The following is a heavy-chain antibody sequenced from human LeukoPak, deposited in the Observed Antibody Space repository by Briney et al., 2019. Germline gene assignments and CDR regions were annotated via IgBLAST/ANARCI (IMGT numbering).Heavy chain of an antibody. J-gene: IGHJ4*02. CDR2: ISWNSGSK. V-gene: IGHV3-9*01. CDR3: AKVVAGSGWSSFDY. Sequence: GGSLRLSCAASGFTFDDYAMHWVRQAPGKGLEWVSGISWNSGSKGYADSVKGRFTISRDNAKNSLYLQMNSLRPDDTALCCCAKVVAGSGWSSFDYWGQGTLVTASS. D-gene: IGHD6-19*01. CDR1: GFTFDDYA.